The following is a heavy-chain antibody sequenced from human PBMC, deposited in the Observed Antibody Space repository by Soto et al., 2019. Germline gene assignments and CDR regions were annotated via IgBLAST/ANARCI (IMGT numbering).Heavy chain of an antibody. J-gene: IGHJ3*02. D-gene: IGHD1-1*01. CDR1: GFTFSSYS. Sequence: GGSLRLSCAASGFTFSSYSISWVRQAPGKGLEWVASISSSSSYIYYADSVKGRFTISRDNAKNSLYLQMNSLRAEDTAVYYCARYLVRYNWNLPDAFDIWGQGTMVTVSS. CDR3: ARYLVRYNWNLPDAFDI. V-gene: IGHV3-21*01. CDR2: ISSSSSYI.